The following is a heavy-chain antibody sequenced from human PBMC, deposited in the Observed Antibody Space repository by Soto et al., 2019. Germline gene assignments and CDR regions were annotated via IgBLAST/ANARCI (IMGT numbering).Heavy chain of an antibody. J-gene: IGHJ4*02. V-gene: IGHV2-5*02. CDR1: GFSLSSSGVA. CDR3: AHRRGAAAVAY. Sequence: QITLKESGPTLVKPTQTLTLTCSFSGFSLSSSGVAVGWIRQPPGTALEWLALIYWDDDERYSPSLQRRLTISKDTSKNQVVLRMTNMDPSDTGTYYCAHRRGAAAVAYWGQGTLVTVSS. CDR2: IYWDDDE. D-gene: IGHD6-13*01.